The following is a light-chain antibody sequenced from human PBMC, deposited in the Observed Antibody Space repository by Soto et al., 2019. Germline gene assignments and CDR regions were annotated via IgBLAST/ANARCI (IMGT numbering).Light chain of an antibody. J-gene: IGLJ1*01. CDR1: SSDVGGYNY. Sequence: QSALTQPRSVSGSPGQSVTTSCTGTSSDVGGYNYVSWYQQHPGKAPKLMIYDVTKRPSGVPDRFSGSKSGNTASLTISGLQAEDEADYYCCSFSGSPYVFGSGTKVTV. CDR2: DVT. CDR3: CSFSGSPYV. V-gene: IGLV2-11*01.